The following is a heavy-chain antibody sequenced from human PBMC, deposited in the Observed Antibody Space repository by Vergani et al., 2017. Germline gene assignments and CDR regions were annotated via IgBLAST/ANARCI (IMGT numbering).Heavy chain of an antibody. Sequence: QVQLVQSGAEVKKPGSSVKVSCKASGGTFSSYAISWVRQAPGQGLEWMGRIIPILGIANYAQKFQGRVTITADKSTSTAYMELSSLRSDDTAVYYCARQRIQLWTLPGDYWGQGTLVTVSS. CDR3: ARQRIQLWTLPGDY. CDR2: IIPILGIA. CDR1: GGTFSSYA. D-gene: IGHD5-18*01. V-gene: IGHV1-69*04. J-gene: IGHJ4*02.